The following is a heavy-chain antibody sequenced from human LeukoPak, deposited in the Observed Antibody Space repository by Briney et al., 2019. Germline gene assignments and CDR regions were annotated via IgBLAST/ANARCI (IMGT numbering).Heavy chain of an antibody. CDR3: ARHITTLLTGTTRGFDY. D-gene: IGHD1-7*01. CDR2: INHSGST. Sequence: PSETLSLTCAVYGGSFSGYYWSWIRQPPGKGLEWIGEINHSGSTNYNPSLKSRVTISVDTSKNQFSLKLSSVTAADTAVYYCARHITTLLTGTTRGFDYWGQGTLVTVSS. CDR1: GGSFSGYY. J-gene: IGHJ4*02. V-gene: IGHV4-34*01.